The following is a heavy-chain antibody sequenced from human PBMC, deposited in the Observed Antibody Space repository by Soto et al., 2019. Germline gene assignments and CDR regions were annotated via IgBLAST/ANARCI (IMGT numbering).Heavy chain of an antibody. CDR1: GFTFDDYA. V-gene: IGHV3-9*01. CDR2: ISWNSGSI. J-gene: IGHJ4*02. D-gene: IGHD3-22*01. Sequence: EVQLVESGGGLVQPGRSLRLSCAASGFTFDDYAMHWVRQAPGKGLEWVSGISWNSGSIGYADSVKGRFTISRDNAKNSLYLQMNSLRAEDTALYYCARFSVHAAYDSSEGYFDYWGQGTLVTVSS. CDR3: ARFSVHAAYDSSEGYFDY.